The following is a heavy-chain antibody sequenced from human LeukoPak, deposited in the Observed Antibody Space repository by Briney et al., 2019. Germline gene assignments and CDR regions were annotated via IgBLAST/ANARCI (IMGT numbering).Heavy chain of an antibody. J-gene: IGHJ3*02. Sequence: SSETLSLTCTVSGGSISSSSYYWGWIRQPPGKGLEWIGSIYYSGSTYYNPSLKSRVTISVDTSKNQFSLKLSSVTAADTAVYYCARAPREALGGARRAFDIWGQGTMVTVSS. CDR1: GGSISSSSYY. CDR2: IYYSGST. CDR3: ARAPREALGGARRAFDI. V-gene: IGHV4-39*07. D-gene: IGHD1-26*01.